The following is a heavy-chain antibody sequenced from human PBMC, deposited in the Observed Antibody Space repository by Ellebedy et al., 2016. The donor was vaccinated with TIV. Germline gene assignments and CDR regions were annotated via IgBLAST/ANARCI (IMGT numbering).Heavy chain of an antibody. V-gene: IGHV3-23*01. CDR2: ISGSGGST. CDR3: AKNGMVLPYYCYYMDV. Sequence: GESLKISXAASGFTFSSYAMSWVRQAPGKGLEWVSAISGSGGSTYYADSVKGRFTISRDNSKNTLYLQMNSLRAEDTAVYYCAKNGMVLPYYCYYMDVWGKGTTVTVSS. J-gene: IGHJ6*03. CDR1: GFTFSSYA. D-gene: IGHD3-10*01.